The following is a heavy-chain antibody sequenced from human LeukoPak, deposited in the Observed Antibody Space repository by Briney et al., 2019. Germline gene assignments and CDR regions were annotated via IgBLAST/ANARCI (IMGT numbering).Heavy chain of an antibody. J-gene: IGHJ4*02. D-gene: IGHD6-6*01. CDR2: IRYDGSNK. Sequence: GGSLRLSCAASGFTFSSYGMHWVRQAPGKGLEWVAFIRYDGSNKYYADSVKGRFTISRDNSKNTLYLQMNSLRAEDTAVYYCAKDYLASIAARPAPEFDYWGQGTLVTVSS. CDR1: GFTFSSYG. CDR3: AKDYLASIAARPAPEFDY. V-gene: IGHV3-30*02.